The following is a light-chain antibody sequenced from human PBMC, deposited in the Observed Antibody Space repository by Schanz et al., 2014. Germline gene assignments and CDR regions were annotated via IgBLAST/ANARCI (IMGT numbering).Light chain of an antibody. Sequence: QSALTQPRSVSGSPGQSVTISCTGTSSDVGGYNYVSWYQLHPGKAPKLMIYDVSKRPSGVPDRFSGSKSGNTASLTVSGLQAEDEAVYYCSSYADSNNLVFGGGTKVTVL. CDR2: DVS. J-gene: IGLJ2*01. CDR3: SSYADSNNLV. CDR1: SSDVGGYNY. V-gene: IGLV2-11*01.